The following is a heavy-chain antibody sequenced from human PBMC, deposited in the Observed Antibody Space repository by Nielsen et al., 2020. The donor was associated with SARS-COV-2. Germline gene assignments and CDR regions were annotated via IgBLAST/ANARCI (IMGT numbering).Heavy chain of an antibody. Sequence: GESLKISCAASGFTFSNAWMSWVRQAPGKGLECVGRIKSKTDGGTTDYAAPVKGRFTISRDDSKNTLYLQMNSLKTEDTAVYYCTLGGTIYYYYGMDVWGQGTTVTVSS. CDR2: IKSKTDGGTT. CDR3: TLGGTIYYYYGMDV. V-gene: IGHV3-15*01. CDR1: GFTFSNAW. J-gene: IGHJ6*02. D-gene: IGHD1-14*01.